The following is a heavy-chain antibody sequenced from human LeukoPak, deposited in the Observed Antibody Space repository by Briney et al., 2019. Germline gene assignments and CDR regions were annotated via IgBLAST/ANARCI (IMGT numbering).Heavy chain of an antibody. CDR2: IIPIFGTA. Sequence: ASVKVCCKASGDTFSSYAISWVRQAPGQGLEWMGGIIPIFGTANYAQKFQGRVTITTDESTSTAYMELSSLRSEDTAVYYCAGVTFTAGNWFDPWGQGTLVTVSS. D-gene: IGHD6-19*01. CDR3: AGVTFTAGNWFDP. CDR1: GDTFSSYA. J-gene: IGHJ5*02. V-gene: IGHV1-69*05.